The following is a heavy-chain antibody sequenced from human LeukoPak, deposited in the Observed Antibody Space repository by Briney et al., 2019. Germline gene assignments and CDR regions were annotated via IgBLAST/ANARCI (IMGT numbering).Heavy chain of an antibody. CDR3: AGAELRGIIWYPY. CDR1: GASISSNNW. D-gene: IGHD6-13*01. J-gene: IGHJ4*02. V-gene: IGHV4-4*02. CDR2: IYHSGST. Sequence: SGTLSLTCAVSGASISSNNWWWSWVRQPPGKGLEWIGEIYHSGSTNYNPSLKSRVTMSVDKSKNQFSLKLSSVTAADTAVYYCAGAELRGIIWYPYWGQGTLVTVSS.